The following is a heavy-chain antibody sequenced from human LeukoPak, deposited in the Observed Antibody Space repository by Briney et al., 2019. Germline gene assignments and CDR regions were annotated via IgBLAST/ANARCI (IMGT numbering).Heavy chain of an antibody. D-gene: IGHD4-23*01. CDR2: INQDGSEK. Sequence: GGSLRLSCADSGFTFSSYWISWVRHAPGKGLEWVANINQDGSEKYYVDSVRGRFTISRDNAKNSLYLQMNSLRAEDTAVYYCAISSPVATVGYWGQGTLVTVSS. V-gene: IGHV3-7*01. CDR1: GFTFSSYW. CDR3: AISSPVATVGY. J-gene: IGHJ4*02.